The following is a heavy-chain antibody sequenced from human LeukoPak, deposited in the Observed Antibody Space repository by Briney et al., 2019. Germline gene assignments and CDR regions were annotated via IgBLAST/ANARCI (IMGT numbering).Heavy chain of an antibody. V-gene: IGHV4-59*12. CDR1: GGSISSYY. D-gene: IGHD3-3*01. CDR2: IYYSGST. Sequence: SETLSLTCTVSGGSISSYYWSWIRQPPGKGLEWIGYIYYSGSTNYNPSLKSRVTISVDTSKNQFSLKLSSVTAADTAVYYCARDLGVTIFGLSNGMDVWGQGTTVTVSS. J-gene: IGHJ6*02. CDR3: ARDLGVTIFGLSNGMDV.